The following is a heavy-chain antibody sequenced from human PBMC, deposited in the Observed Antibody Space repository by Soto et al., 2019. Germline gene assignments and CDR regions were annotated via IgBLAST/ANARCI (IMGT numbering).Heavy chain of an antibody. CDR3: AKRGTFNRYSSSWYSDD. CDR2: ISYDGSNK. V-gene: IGHV3-30*18. D-gene: IGHD6-13*01. CDR1: GFTFNRYC. J-gene: IGHJ4*02. Sequence: LRLAFAASGFTFNRYCMHWVRQAPGKGLEWVAVISYDGSNKYYADSVKGRFTISRDNSKNTLYLQMNSLRAEDTAVYYCAKRGTFNRYSSSWYSDDWGQGTLVTVSS.